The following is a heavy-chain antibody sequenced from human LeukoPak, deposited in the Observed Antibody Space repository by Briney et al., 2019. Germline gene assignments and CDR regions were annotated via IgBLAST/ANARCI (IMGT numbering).Heavy chain of an antibody. CDR3: AISSIYYYYYYYMDV. Sequence: SETLSLTCTVYGGSFSAYHWNWIRQPPGKGLEWIGAINHSGGTNYNPSLKSRVTVSLDTSKNQFSLKLSSVTAADTAVYYCAISSIYYYYYYYMDVWGQGTTVTVSS. V-gene: IGHV4-34*01. D-gene: IGHD2/OR15-2a*01. J-gene: IGHJ6*03. CDR2: INHSGGT. CDR1: GGSFSAYH.